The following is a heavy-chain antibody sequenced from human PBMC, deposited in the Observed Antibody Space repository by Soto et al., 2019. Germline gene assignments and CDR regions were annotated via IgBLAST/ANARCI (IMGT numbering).Heavy chain of an antibody. J-gene: IGHJ4*02. CDR3: ARSSVVRGVIIYFDY. CDR1: GGSISSYY. D-gene: IGHD3-10*01. Sequence: PSETLSLTCTVSGGSISSYYWSWIRQPAGKGLEWIGRIYTSGSTNYNPPLKSRVTMSVDTSKNQFSLKLSSVTAADTAVYYCARSSVVRGVIIYFDYWGQGTLVTVSS. V-gene: IGHV4-4*07. CDR2: IYTSGST.